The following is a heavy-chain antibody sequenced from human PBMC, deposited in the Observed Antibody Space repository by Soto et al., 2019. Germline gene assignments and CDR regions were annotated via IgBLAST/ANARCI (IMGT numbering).Heavy chain of an antibody. CDR3: VRDFMTMAGIQ. V-gene: IGHV3-74*01. CDR1: AFTFSEYY. CDR2: ISGDGGRT. Sequence: EVQLVESGGDLVQPGGSPRLSCAASAFTFSEYYMHWVRHGPGKGPVWVSAISGDGGRTYYAGSVRGRFTISRDNAKSTVYLQMNSLRADDTAVYYCVRDFMTMAGIQWGQGTLVTVSS. D-gene: IGHD6-19*01. J-gene: IGHJ4*02.